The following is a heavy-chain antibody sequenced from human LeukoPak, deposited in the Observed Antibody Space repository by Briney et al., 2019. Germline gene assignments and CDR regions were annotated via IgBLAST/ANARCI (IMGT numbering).Heavy chain of an antibody. CDR3: SKAGDTNYYRYGDY. CDR1: RFTFSSYS. V-gene: IGHV3-21*04. J-gene: IGHJ4*02. D-gene: IGHD5-18*01. CDR2: ISSSGSYI. Sequence: GGSLRLSCAASRFTFSSYSMNWVRQAPGKGLEWVSSISSSGSYIYYADSVKGRFTISRDNAKNTLYLQMNNLRGEDTALYYCSKAGDTNYYRYGDYWGQGTLVTVSS.